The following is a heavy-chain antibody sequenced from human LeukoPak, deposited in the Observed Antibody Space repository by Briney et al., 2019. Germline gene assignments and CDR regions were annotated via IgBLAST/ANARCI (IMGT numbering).Heavy chain of an antibody. CDR3: ARDPSGYCTNGVCYTYLYFDY. V-gene: IGHV3-23*01. D-gene: IGHD2-8*01. CDR2: VSGRDTST. J-gene: IGHJ4*02. Sequence: GASLRLSCAASGFTFSNYAMSWVRQAPGKGLEWVSAVSGRDTSTYYTDSVKGRFTISRDNSKNTLYLQMNSLRAEDTAVYYCARDPSGYCTNGVCYTYLYFDYWGQGTLVTVSS. CDR1: GFTFSNYA.